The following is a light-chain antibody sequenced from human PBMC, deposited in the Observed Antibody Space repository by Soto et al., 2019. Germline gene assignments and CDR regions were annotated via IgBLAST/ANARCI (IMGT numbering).Light chain of an antibody. Sequence: IVLPQYPSPLSLIPGKRAPLSCTGRQNVRNNYIGWYQQKPGQAPRLLIYGTSARATGIPATFSGSGSGTEFTLTISSLQSEDFAVYYCQQYDNWPSVTSGGRTKVDIK. CDR1: QNVRNN. CDR2: GTS. J-gene: IGKJ4*01. V-gene: IGKV3-15*01. CDR3: QQYDNWPSVT.